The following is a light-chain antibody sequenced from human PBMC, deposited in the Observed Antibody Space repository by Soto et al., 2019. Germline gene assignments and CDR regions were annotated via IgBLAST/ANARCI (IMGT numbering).Light chain of an antibody. V-gene: IGKV3-20*01. CDR3: QQYSSSPLYT. CDR2: GAS. J-gene: IGKJ2*01. Sequence: EIVLTQSPGTLSLSPGERATLSCRASQSVSSSYLAWYQQKPGQAPRLLIYGASSRATGMPDRFSGSGSGTDFTLTISRLEPEDFAVYYCQQYSSSPLYTFGQGTKLEIK. CDR1: QSVSSSY.